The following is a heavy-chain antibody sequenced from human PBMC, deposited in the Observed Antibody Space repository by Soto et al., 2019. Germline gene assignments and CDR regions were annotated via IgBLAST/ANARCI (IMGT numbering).Heavy chain of an antibody. Sequence: QVQLVQSGAEVKKPGASVKVSCKASGYTFTSYGISWVRQAPGQGLEWMGWISAYNGNTNYAQKLQGRVTMTTDTSASTAYMELRSLRSDDTAVYYCARGDLTIFGVVITMGAFDIWGQGTMVTVSS. CDR1: GYTFTSYG. D-gene: IGHD3-3*01. V-gene: IGHV1-18*01. J-gene: IGHJ3*02. CDR2: ISAYNGNT. CDR3: ARGDLTIFGVVITMGAFDI.